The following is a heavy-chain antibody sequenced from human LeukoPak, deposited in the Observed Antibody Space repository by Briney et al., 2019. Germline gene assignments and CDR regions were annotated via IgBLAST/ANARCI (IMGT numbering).Heavy chain of an antibody. D-gene: IGHD6-13*01. CDR3: ARHSRIAAAGPFDY. V-gene: IGHV5-51*01. Sequence: GESLKISWKGSGYSFTSYWIGWVRQMPGKGLEWMGIIYPGDSDTRYSPSFQGQVTISADKSISTAYLQWSSLNASDTAMYYCARHSRIAAAGPFDYWGQGTLVSVSS. CDR1: GYSFTSYW. CDR2: IYPGDSDT. J-gene: IGHJ4*02.